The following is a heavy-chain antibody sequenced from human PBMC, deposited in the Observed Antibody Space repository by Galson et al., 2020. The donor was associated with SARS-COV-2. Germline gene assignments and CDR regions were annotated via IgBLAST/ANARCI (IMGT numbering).Heavy chain of an antibody. J-gene: IGHJ4*02. V-gene: IGHV3-15*01. CDR3: TTHMIIFGGVIATTYYFDS. CDR1: GFTFGKAW. Sequence: GESLKISCAASGFTFGKAWMSWVRQAPGKGLEWVGRIKSKTDGGTIDYAAPVKGRFTISRDDSKNTLYLQMNSLKTEDTAGYYCTTHMIIFGGVIATTYYFDSWGQGTLVTVSS. CDR2: IKSKTDGGTI. D-gene: IGHD3-16*02.